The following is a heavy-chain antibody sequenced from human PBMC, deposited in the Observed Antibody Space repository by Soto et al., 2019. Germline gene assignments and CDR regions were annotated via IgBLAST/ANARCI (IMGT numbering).Heavy chain of an antibody. V-gene: IGHV3-53*01. CDR2: IYAGTIT. CDR1: GITVSSYY. J-gene: IGHJ5*02. Sequence: PGGSLRLSCAVSGITVSSYYMSWVRQAAGKGLEWVSVIYAGTITYYADSVKGRFTIYRDNSKNTLNLEMNSLRVEDTAVYYCAKATSYYDILTGYWRVNWFDPWGQGTLVTVSS. CDR3: AKATSYYDILTGYWRVNWFDP. D-gene: IGHD3-9*01.